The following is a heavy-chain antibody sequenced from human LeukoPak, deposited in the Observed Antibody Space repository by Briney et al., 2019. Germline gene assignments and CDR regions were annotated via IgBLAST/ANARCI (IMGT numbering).Heavy chain of an antibody. D-gene: IGHD6-19*01. CDR1: GFTFSSYA. CDR3: AKALGIAVAGTGFDY. CDR2: ISGSGGST. J-gene: IGHJ4*02. Sequence: GGSLRLSCAASGFTFSSYAMSWVRQAPGKGREWVSAISGSGGSTYYADSVKGRFTISRDNSKNTLYLQMNSLRAEDTAVYYCAKALGIAVAGTGFDYWGQGTLVTVSS. V-gene: IGHV3-23*01.